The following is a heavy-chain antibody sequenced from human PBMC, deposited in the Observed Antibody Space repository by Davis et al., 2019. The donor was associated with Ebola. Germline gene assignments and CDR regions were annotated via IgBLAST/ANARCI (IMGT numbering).Heavy chain of an antibody. D-gene: IGHD3-10*01. J-gene: IGHJ4*02. Sequence: SVKVSCKASGGTFSSYAISWVRQAPGQGLEWMGGIIPIFGTANYAQKFQGRVTITADESTSTAYMELSSLRSEDTAVYYCARDRQYYGSGSYYSSPDFDYWGQGTLVTVSS. CDR2: IIPIFGTA. CDR3: ARDRQYYGSGSYYSSPDFDY. CDR1: GGTFSSYA. V-gene: IGHV1-69*13.